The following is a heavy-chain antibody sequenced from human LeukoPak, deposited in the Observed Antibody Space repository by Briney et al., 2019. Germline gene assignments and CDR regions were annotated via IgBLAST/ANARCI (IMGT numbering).Heavy chain of an antibody. J-gene: IGHJ4*02. CDR3: ARNGNGDY. D-gene: IGHD1-1*01. V-gene: IGHV4-59*12. CDR2: IYYSGST. Sequence: SETLSLTCTVSGGSISSYYWSWIRQPPGKGLEWIGYIYYSGSTYYNPSLKSRVTISVDTSKNQFSLKLSSVTAADTAVYYCARNGNGDYWGQGTLVTVSS. CDR1: GGSISSYY.